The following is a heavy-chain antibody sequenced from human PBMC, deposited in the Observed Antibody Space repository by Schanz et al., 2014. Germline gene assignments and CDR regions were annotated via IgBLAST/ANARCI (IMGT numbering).Heavy chain of an antibody. V-gene: IGHV3-33*01. Sequence: QAQLMESGGGVVQPGTSLILSCSVSGFSLNTYGIHWFRQPAVKGLEWVAVIWNNGVTKYYADSVRGRFTISRDRFQNTLYLRMSSLRAEDTAVYYCARPRFDYGEVDYWGQGTLVTVSS. CDR1: GFSLNTYG. CDR2: IWNNGVTK. D-gene: IGHD4-17*01. J-gene: IGHJ4*02. CDR3: ARPRFDYGEVDY.